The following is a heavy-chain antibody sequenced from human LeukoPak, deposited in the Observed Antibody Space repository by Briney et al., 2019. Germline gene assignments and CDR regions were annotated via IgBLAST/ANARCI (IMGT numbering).Heavy chain of an antibody. CDR2: INPNSGGT. J-gene: IGHJ5*02. V-gene: IGHV1-2*02. CDR1: GYTFTGYY. CDR3: ARGGPYTSLVIKRKSWFDP. Sequence: ASVKVSCKASGYTFTGYYMHWVRQAPRQGLEWMGWINPNSGGTNYAQKFQGRVTMTRDTSISTAYMELSRLRSDDTAVYYCARGGPYTSLVIKRKSWFDPWGQGTLVTVSS. D-gene: IGHD3-9*01.